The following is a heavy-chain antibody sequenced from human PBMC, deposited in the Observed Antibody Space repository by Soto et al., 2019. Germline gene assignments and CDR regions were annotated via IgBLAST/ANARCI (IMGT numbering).Heavy chain of an antibody. J-gene: IGHJ6*02. D-gene: IGHD3-3*01. CDR3: ASKPIRSIGGGVSVDV. Sequence: SGGSLRLSCSASGFTLSSYSKNWVRQAPGNGLEWVSSISSSSNYIYYADAVTGRFTISRDNAKNSLYLQLNSLRAEDTDVYSYASKPIRSIGGGVSVDVWGQGTTVTVSS. CDR2: ISSSSNYI. V-gene: IGHV3-21*01. CDR1: GFTLSSYS.